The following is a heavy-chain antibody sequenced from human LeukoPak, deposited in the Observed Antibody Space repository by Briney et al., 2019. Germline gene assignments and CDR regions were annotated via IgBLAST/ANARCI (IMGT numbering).Heavy chain of an antibody. CDR2: IHTSGIT. V-gene: IGHV4-61*02. CDR3: ASLYNSGSYYPNY. CDR1: GGSISTSYY. Sequence: SQTLSLTCTVSGGSISTSYYWSWIRQPAAKGLEWIGRIHTSGITNYNPSLKSRVTISVDTSKNQFSLKLSSVTAADTAVYYCASLYNSGSYYPNYWGQGTLVTVSS. D-gene: IGHD3-10*01. J-gene: IGHJ4*02.